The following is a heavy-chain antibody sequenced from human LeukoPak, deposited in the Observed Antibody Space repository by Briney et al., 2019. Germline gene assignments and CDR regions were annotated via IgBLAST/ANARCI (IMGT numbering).Heavy chain of an antibody. CDR2: ISGSGGST. CDR1: GFTFSSYA. D-gene: IGHD3-22*01. CDR3: AKASAMIVVVSKHFDY. Sequence: GGSLRLSCAASGFTFSSYAMSWVRQAPGKGLEWVSAISGSGGSTYYADSVKGRFTISRDNSKNTLYLQMNSLRAEDTAVYYCAKASAMIVVVSKHFDYWGQGTLITVSS. J-gene: IGHJ4*02. V-gene: IGHV3-23*01.